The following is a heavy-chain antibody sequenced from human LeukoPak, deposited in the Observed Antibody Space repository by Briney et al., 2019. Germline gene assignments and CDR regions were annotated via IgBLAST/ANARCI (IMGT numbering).Heavy chain of an antibody. Sequence: SSETLSLTCTVSGGSISGYYWNWIRQPPGKGLEWIGYIYYSGSTNYNPSLKSRVTISVDTSKNQFSVKLSSVTAADTAVYYCARFFYDSSGYYYFDYWGQGTLVTVSS. CDR1: GGSISGYY. CDR2: IYYSGST. CDR3: ARFFYDSSGYYYFDY. J-gene: IGHJ4*02. V-gene: IGHV4-59*01. D-gene: IGHD3-22*01.